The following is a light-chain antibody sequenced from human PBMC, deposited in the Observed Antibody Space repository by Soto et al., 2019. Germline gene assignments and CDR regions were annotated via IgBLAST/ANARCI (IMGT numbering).Light chain of an antibody. J-gene: IGLJ1*01. CDR2: EVN. V-gene: IGLV2-14*01. Sequence: QSALAQPASVSGSPGQSITISCTGSTSDIGSAKYVSWYQQHPGKAPKVMIYEVNNRPSGVSNRFSGSKSGNTASLTISGLRAEDEADYYCSSHSSSSTDYVFGTGTKVTVL. CDR3: SSHSSSSTDYV. CDR1: TSDIGSAKY.